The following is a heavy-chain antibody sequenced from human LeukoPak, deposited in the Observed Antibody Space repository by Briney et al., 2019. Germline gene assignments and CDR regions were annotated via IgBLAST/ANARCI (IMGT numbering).Heavy chain of an antibody. V-gene: IGHV3-30*02. D-gene: IGHD3-16*01. CDR2: IRYDGSNK. CDR1: GFTFSSYG. CDR3: AKEGRFDYYYYMDV. J-gene: IGHJ6*03. Sequence: GGSLRLSCAASGFTFSSYGMHWVRQAPGKGLEWVAFIRYDGSNKYYADSVKGRFTISRDNSKNTLYLQMNSLRAEDTAVYYCAKEGRFDYYYYMDVWGKGTTVTISS.